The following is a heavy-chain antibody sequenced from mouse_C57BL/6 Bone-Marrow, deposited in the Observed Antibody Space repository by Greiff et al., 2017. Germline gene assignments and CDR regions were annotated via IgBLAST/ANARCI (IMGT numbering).Heavy chain of an antibody. Sequence: QVQLQQPGAELVMPGASVKLSCKASGYTFTGYWMHWVKQRPGQGLEWIGEIDPADSYTNYNQKFKGKSTLTVDKSSSTAYMQLSSLTSEDSAVYYCARLAAMDDWGQGTSVTVSS. CDR2: IDPADSYT. CDR3: ARLAAMDD. V-gene: IGHV1-69*01. J-gene: IGHJ4*01. CDR1: GYTFTGYW.